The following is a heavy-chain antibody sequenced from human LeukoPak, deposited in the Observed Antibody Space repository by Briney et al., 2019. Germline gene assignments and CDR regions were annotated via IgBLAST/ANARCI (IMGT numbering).Heavy chain of an antibody. CDR1: GGSISSSSYY. J-gene: IGHJ4*02. Sequence: SETLSLTCTVSGGSISSSSYYWGWIRQPPGKGLEWIGSIYYSGSTYYNPSLKSRVTISVDTPKNQFSLKLSSVTAAGTAVYYCASPLYNGYHPWGYWGQGTLVTVSS. D-gene: IGHD1-14*01. CDR3: ASPLYNGYHPWGY. V-gene: IGHV4-39*01. CDR2: IYYSGST.